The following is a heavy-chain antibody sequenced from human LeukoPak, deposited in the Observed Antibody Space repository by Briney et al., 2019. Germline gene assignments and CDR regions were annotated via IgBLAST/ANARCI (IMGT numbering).Heavy chain of an antibody. CDR1: GFTFSSYA. Sequence: GGSLRLSCAASGFTFSSYAMSWVRQAPGKGLEWVSAISGSGGSTYYADSVKGRFTISRDNSKNTLYLQMNSLRAEDTAVYYCAKFPVDTAMARWVYYYMDVWGKGTTVTVSS. D-gene: IGHD5-18*01. V-gene: IGHV3-23*01. J-gene: IGHJ6*03. CDR2: ISGSGGST. CDR3: AKFPVDTAMARWVYYYMDV.